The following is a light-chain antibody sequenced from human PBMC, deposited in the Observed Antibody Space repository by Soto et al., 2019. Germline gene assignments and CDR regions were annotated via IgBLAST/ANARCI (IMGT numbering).Light chain of an antibody. CDR1: SSDVGGYNY. V-gene: IGLV2-14*01. CDR2: EVS. J-gene: IGLJ1*01. Sequence: QSVLTQPASVSGSPGQSITISCTGTSSDVGGYNYVSWYQLHPGKAPKLMVYEVSNRPSGVSNRFSGSKSGNKASLTISGLQAEDEADYYCSSYTSSTAYVSGTGTKVTVL. CDR3: SSYTSSTAYV.